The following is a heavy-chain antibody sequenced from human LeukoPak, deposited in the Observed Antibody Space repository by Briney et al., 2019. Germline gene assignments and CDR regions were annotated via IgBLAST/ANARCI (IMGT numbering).Heavy chain of an antibody. CDR2: IKQEGSEK. Sequence: HPGGSLRLSCAASGHTLSSYWMSWVRQARGGGRGWVTNIKQEGSEKNYVDSVKGRFTISRDNAKHSLYLQMNSLRAEDTAVYYCARAYYYDSSGYYALTPFGSDYWGQGTLVTVSS. CDR3: ARAYYYDSSGYYALTPFGSDY. J-gene: IGHJ4*02. V-gene: IGHV3-7*04. CDR1: GHTLSSYW. D-gene: IGHD3-22*01.